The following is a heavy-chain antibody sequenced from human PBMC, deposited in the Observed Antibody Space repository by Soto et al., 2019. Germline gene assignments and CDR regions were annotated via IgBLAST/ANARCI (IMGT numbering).Heavy chain of an antibody. J-gene: IGHJ4*02. CDR1: GYTFTGYY. V-gene: IGHV1-2*04. Sequence: QVPLVQSGAEVKKPGASVKVSCKASGYTFTGYYMHWVRQAPGQGLEWMGWINPNSGGTNYAQKFQGWVTMTRDTSISTAYMELSRLRSDDTAVYYCARDLFEYSYGYGLDYWGQGTLVTVSS. CDR3: ARDLFEYSYGYGLDY. D-gene: IGHD5-18*01. CDR2: INPNSGGT.